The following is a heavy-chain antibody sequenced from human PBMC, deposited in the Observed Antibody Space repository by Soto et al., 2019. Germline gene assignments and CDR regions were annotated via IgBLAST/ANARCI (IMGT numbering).Heavy chain of an antibody. CDR1: GYTFTGYY. J-gene: IGHJ5*02. V-gene: IGHV1-2*02. Sequence: DAVKVSCKASGYTFTGYYMHWVRQAPGQGLEWMGWINPNSGGTNYAQKFQGRVTMTRDTSISTAYMELSRLRSDDTAVYYCARDYNYSSGRGFDPWGQGTLVTVSS. D-gene: IGHD6-19*01. CDR3: ARDYNYSSGRGFDP. CDR2: INPNSGGT.